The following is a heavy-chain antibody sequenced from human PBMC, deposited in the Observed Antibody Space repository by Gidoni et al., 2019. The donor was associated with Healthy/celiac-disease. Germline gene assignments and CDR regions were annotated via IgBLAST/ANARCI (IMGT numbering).Heavy chain of an antibody. CDR1: GFTFSSYG. Sequence: GFTFSSYGMHWVRQAPGKGLEWVAVIWYDGSNKYYADSVKGRFTISRDNSKHTMYLQMNSLRAEDTAVYYCARDLKGYGYEWGYYYYGMDVWGQGTTVTVSS. D-gene: IGHD5-18*01. CDR3: ARDLKGYGYEWGYYYYGMDV. J-gene: IGHJ6*02. CDR2: IWYDGSNK. V-gene: IGHV3-33*01.